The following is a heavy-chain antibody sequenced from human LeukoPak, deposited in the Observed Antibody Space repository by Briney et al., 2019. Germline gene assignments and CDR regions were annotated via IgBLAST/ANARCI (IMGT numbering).Heavy chain of an antibody. CDR2: ISSSRSYI. CDR3: ASRLAAGAINWFDP. Sequence: GGSLRLSCAASGFTFSSYNMNWVRQAPGKGREWVSSISSSRSYIYYADSVKGRVTISRDNAKKSLYLQMNSLRADDTSVYYCASRLAAGAINWFDPWGQGTLVTVSS. CDR1: GFTFSSYN. D-gene: IGHD6-13*01. V-gene: IGHV3-21*01. J-gene: IGHJ5*01.